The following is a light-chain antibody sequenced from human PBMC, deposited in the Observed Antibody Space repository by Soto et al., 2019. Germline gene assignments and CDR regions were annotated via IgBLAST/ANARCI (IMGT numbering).Light chain of an antibody. Sequence: EIVLTQSPGTLSLSPGERATRSCRASQSVSSSYLAWYQQKPGQAPRLLIYGASSRATGIPDRFSGSGSGTDFTLTISRLEPEDFAVYYCQQHGSSPPWTFGQGTKVDIK. CDR3: QQHGSSPPWT. V-gene: IGKV3-20*01. CDR1: QSVSSSY. J-gene: IGKJ1*01. CDR2: GAS.